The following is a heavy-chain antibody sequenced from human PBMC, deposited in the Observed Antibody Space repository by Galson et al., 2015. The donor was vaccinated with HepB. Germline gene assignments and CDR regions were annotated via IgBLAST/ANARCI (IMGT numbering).Heavy chain of an antibody. CDR3: AKEDPYADYFQIDY. CDR1: GFTFSSYA. Sequence: SLRLSCAASGFTFSSYAMSWVRQAPGKGLEWVSAISGSGGSTYYADSVKGRFTISRDNSKNTLYLQMNGLSAEDTAVYFCAKEDPYADYFQIDYWGQGTLVTVSS. CDR2: ISGSGGST. D-gene: IGHD4-17*01. V-gene: IGHV3-23*01. J-gene: IGHJ4*02.